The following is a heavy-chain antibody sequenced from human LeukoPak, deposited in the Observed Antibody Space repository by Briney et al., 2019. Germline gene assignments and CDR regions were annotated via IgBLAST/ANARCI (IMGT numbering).Heavy chain of an antibody. CDR3: ARYVPVKTGPTRASFDY. V-gene: IGHV4-34*01. Sequence: SEALSLTCSVYGGSFNDYDWSWVRQAPGRGLQWIGEINQSGATNCDPSLKSRVTMSIDTSKSQFSLSLRSVTAADTAVYFCARYVPVKTGPTRASFDYWGQGILVSVSS. D-gene: IGHD1-1*01. J-gene: IGHJ4*02. CDR1: GGSFNDYD. CDR2: INQSGAT.